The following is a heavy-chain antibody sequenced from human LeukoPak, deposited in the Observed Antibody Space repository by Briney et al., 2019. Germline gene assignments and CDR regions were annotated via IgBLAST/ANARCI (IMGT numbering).Heavy chain of an antibody. CDR3: AKGPLLRYFDWLSPEWDYYYYMDV. Sequence: PGGSLRLSCAASGFTFSSYAMSWVRQAPGKGLEWVSAISGSGGSTYYADSVKGRFTISRDNSKNTLYLQMNSLRAEDTAVYYCAKGPLLRYFDWLSPEWDYYYYMDVWGKGTTVTVSS. J-gene: IGHJ6*03. CDR2: ISGSGGST. V-gene: IGHV3-23*01. D-gene: IGHD3-9*01. CDR1: GFTFSSYA.